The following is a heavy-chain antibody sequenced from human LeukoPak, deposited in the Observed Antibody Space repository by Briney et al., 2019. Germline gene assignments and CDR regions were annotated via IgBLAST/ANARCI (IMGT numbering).Heavy chain of an antibody. J-gene: IGHJ5*02. CDR2: ISYSGST. CDR3: ARDETHFYGSGSSNWFDP. Sequence: KTSETLSLTCTVSGGSISSYYWNWIRQPPGKGLEWIGYISYSGSTYFNPSLRSRVTISVDTSENQFSLKLSSVTAADTAVYYCARDETHFYGSGSSNWFDPWGQGIMVTVSS. V-gene: IGHV4-59*12. D-gene: IGHD3-10*01. CDR1: GGSISSYY.